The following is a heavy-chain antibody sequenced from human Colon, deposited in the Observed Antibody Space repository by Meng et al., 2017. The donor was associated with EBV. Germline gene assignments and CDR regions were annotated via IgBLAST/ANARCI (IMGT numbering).Heavy chain of an antibody. CDR1: GGSVSSGGYY. J-gene: IGHJ4*02. Sequence: VRRQESGPGLRKPSQTLSLTCTVSGGSVSSGGYYWTWIRQHPWKGLEWFGHIYYSGSTFYNPSLKRRVIISIDTSKNQFSLNLRSVTAADTAVYYCARVSSGWDYFDYWGQGTLVTVSS. CDR2: IYYSGST. CDR3: ARVSSGWDYFDY. V-gene: IGHV4-31*03. D-gene: IGHD6-19*01.